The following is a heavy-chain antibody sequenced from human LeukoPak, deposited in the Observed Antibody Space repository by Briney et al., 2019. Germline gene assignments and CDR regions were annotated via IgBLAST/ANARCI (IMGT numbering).Heavy chain of an antibody. CDR3: ARELREHGVFDI. CDR1: GFTVRNNY. D-gene: IGHD1-26*01. Sequence: GGSLRLSCAVSGFTVRNNYMRWVRQSPGRGLEWVSELYSDGSTYYTASGKARFSISRENSKNKVYVQMNSMRAEDTAVYYCARELREHGVFDIWGQGTMVTVSS. CDR2: LYSDGST. J-gene: IGHJ3*02. V-gene: IGHV3-53*01.